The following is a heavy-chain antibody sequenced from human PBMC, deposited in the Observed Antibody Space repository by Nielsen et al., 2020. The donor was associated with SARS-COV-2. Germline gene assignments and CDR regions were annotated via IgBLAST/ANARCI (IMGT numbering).Heavy chain of an antibody. CDR2: INAGNGNT. CDR1: GYTFTSYY. D-gene: IGHD1-26*01. J-gene: IGHJ4*02. V-gene: IGHV1-3*01. CDR3: ARSTEWELLID. Sequence: ASVKVSCKASGYTFTSYYMHWVRQAPGQRLEWMGWINAGNGNTKYSQKFQGRVTITRDTSISTAYMELSRLRSDDTAVYYCARSTEWELLIDWGQGTLVTVSS.